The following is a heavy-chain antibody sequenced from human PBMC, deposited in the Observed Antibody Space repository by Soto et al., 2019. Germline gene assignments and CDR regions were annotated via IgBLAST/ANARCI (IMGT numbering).Heavy chain of an antibody. CDR1: GGSISSGGYY. Sequence: SETLSLTCTVSGGSISSGGYYWSWIRQHPGKGLEWIGYIYHSGSTYYNPSLKSRVTISVDTSKNQFSLKLSSVTAADTAVYYCARFSMIVVVIPDYWGQGTLVTVSS. D-gene: IGHD3-22*01. CDR2: IYHSGST. V-gene: IGHV4-31*03. J-gene: IGHJ4*02. CDR3: ARFSMIVVVIPDY.